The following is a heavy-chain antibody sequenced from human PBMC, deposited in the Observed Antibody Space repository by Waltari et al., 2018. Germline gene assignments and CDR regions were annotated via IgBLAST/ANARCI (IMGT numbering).Heavy chain of an antibody. D-gene: IGHD3-10*01. CDR1: GFTFSSYS. V-gene: IGHV3-66*01. J-gene: IGHJ4*02. Sequence: EVQLVESGGGLVKPGGSLRLSCAASGFTFSSYSLNWVRRAPGKGLEWVAVIYGGGSTYYADSVKGRFTISRDNSKNTLYLQMNSLRAEDTAVYYCAREPYYYGSGSYFNWGQGTLVTVSS. CDR3: AREPYYYGSGSYFN. CDR2: IYGGGST.